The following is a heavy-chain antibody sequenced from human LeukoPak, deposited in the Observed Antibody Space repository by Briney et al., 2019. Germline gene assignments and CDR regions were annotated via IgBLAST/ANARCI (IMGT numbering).Heavy chain of an antibody. CDR1: GYSLTNYW. Sequence: GESLKISCKGSGYSLTNYWIGMVRQMPGQDLEWMGIIYPGDSDTRYSPSFQGQVTMSADKSISTAYLQWSSLKASDTAMYYCARQTRYCGGDYKSFDYWGQGTLVTVSP. CDR2: IYPGDSDT. CDR3: ARQTRYCGGDYKSFDY. V-gene: IGHV5-51*01. J-gene: IGHJ4*02. D-gene: IGHD2-21*02.